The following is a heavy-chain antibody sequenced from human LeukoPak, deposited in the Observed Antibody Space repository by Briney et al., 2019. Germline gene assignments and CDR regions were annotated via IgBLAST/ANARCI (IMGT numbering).Heavy chain of an antibody. D-gene: IGHD3-9*01. V-gene: IGHV4-4*02. CDR1: GGPISSSNW. CDR2: IYHSGST. Sequence: SETLSLTCAVSGGPISSSNWWSWVRQPPGKGLEWIGEIYHSGSTNYNPSLKSRVTISVDKSKNQFSLKLSSVTAADTAVYYCARARNGRLRYFDWDAHDWFDPWGQGTLVTVSS. J-gene: IGHJ5*02. CDR3: ARARNGRLRYFDWDAHDWFDP.